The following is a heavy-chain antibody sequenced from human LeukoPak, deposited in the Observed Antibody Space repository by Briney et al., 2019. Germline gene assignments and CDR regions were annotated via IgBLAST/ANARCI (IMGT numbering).Heavy chain of an antibody. D-gene: IGHD2-15*01. CDR2: ISASSTYI. CDR1: GFGFSSYT. J-gene: IGHJ3*02. CDR3: ARDACSGGSCYLWASDI. V-gene: IGHV3-21*01. Sequence: PGGSLRLSCAASGFGFSSYTMSWVRQAPGKGLEWVSSISASSTYIYYADSEKGRFTISRDNAKNSLYLQMNSLRAEDTAVYYCARDACSGGSCYLWASDIWGQGTMVTVSS.